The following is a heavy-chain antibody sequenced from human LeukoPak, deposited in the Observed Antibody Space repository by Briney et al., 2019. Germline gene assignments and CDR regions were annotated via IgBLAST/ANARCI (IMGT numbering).Heavy chain of an antibody. CDR2: ISYDRSNK. Sequence: GGSLRLSCAASGFTFSSYAMHWVRQAPGKGLEWVAVISYDRSNKYYADSVKGRFTISRDNSKNTLYVQVNSLGTEDTAAYYCAKGSYYDSSGSFYFDYWGQGILVTVSS. D-gene: IGHD3-22*01. V-gene: IGHV3-30*04. J-gene: IGHJ4*02. CDR1: GFTFSSYA. CDR3: AKGSYYDSSGSFYFDY.